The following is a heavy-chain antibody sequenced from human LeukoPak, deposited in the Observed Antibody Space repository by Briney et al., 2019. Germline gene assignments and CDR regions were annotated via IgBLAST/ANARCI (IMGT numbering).Heavy chain of an antibody. J-gene: IGHJ4*02. CDR2: ISGSGHTT. V-gene: IGHV3-23*01. D-gene: IGHD1-26*01. Sequence: AGGSLRLSCAASGFTFSSYVMSWVRQAPGKGPEWVSGISGSGHTTYYADSAKGRFTISRDNSKNTLYLQMNSLRVEDTAVYYCAKDLRPYTSASVYCGQGTLVTVSS. CDR3: AKDLRPYTSASVY. CDR1: GFTFSSYV.